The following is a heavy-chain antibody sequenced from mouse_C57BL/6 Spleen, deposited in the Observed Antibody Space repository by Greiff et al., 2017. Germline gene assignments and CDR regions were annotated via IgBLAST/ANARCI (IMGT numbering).Heavy chain of an antibody. CDR3: ARFTTVVAGDYFDD. CDR2: IYPGDGAT. J-gene: IGHJ2*01. Sequence: QVQLQQSGAELVKPGASVKISCKASGYAFSSYWMNWVKQRPGKGLEWIGQIYPGDGATNYNGKFKGKATLTADKSSSTAYMQLSSLTSEDSAVYFCARFTTVVAGDYFDDWGQGTTLTVSS. CDR1: GYAFSSYW. V-gene: IGHV1-80*01. D-gene: IGHD1-1*01.